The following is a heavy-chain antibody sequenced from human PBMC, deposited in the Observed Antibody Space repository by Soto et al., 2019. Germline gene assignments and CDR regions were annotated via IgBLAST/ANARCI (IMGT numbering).Heavy chain of an antibody. D-gene: IGHD2-15*01. CDR3: ARDSRRVVVAATPKFYFDY. V-gene: IGHV3-33*01. CDR2: IWYDGSNK. CDR1: GFTFSSYG. Sequence: GGSLRLSCAASGFTFSSYGMHWVRQAPGKGLEWVAVIWYDGSNKYYADSVKGRFTISRDNSKNTLYLQMNSLRAEDTAVYYCARDSRRVVVAATPKFYFDYWGQGTLVTVSS. J-gene: IGHJ4*02.